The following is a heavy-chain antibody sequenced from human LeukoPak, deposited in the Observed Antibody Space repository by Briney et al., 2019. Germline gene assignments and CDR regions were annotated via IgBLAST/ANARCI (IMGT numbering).Heavy chain of an antibody. CDR1: GFTFSSYA. Sequence: GGSLRLSCAASGFTFSSYAMSWVRQAPGKGLEWVSAISGGGGSTYYADSVKGRFIISRDNAKNTLYMHMNSLRADGTAVYHCAKVRGSSSWKRKYYFDSWGQGTLVTVSS. J-gene: IGHJ4*02. D-gene: IGHD6-13*01. CDR2: ISGGGGST. V-gene: IGHV3-23*01. CDR3: AKVRGSSSWKRKYYFDS.